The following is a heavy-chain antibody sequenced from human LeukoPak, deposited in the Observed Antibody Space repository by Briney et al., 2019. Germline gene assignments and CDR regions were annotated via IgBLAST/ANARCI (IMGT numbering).Heavy chain of an antibody. J-gene: IGHJ4*02. CDR2: ISSSSTTI. Sequence: GGSLRLSCVASGFTFSSYSMNWVRQAPGKGLEWVSYISSSSTTIYYADSVKGRFTISRDNAKKSLYLQMSSLRAEDTAMYYCARSECVSTRCYSGEGIFDYWGQGTLVTVSS. CDR3: ARSECVSTRCYSGEGIFDY. D-gene: IGHD2-2*01. CDR1: GFTFSSYS. V-gene: IGHV3-48*04.